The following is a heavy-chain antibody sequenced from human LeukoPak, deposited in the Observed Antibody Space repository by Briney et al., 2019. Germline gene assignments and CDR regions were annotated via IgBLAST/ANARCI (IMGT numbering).Heavy chain of an antibody. J-gene: IGHJ4*02. CDR2: INPQSGGT. Sequence: GASVKVSCKASGYTFTGYFIHWVRQAPGQGLEWMGWINPQSGGTNYAQKFQGRVTMTTDTSISTAYMELRSLRSDDTAVYYCARDNNLIRYYGSGSRQYDYWGQGTLVTVSS. V-gene: IGHV1-2*02. D-gene: IGHD3-10*01. CDR1: GYTFTGYF. CDR3: ARDNNLIRYYGSGSRQYDY.